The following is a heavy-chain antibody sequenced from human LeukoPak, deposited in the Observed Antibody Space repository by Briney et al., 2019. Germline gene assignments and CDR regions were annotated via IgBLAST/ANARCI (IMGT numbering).Heavy chain of an antibody. D-gene: IGHD2-15*01. V-gene: IGHV1-18*01. CDR2: ISAYNGNT. CDR1: GYIFISYG. J-gene: IGHJ4*02. CDR3: AREVAAPFRFDD. Sequence: ASVKVSCKASGYIFISYGISWVRQAPGQGLEWMGWISAYNGNTKYAQKLQGRVTMTRDTSTSTVYMELSSLKSEDTAVYYCAREVAAPFRFDDWGQGTLVTVSS.